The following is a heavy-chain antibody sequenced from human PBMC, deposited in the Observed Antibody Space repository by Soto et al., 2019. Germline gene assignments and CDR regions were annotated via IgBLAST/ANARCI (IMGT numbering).Heavy chain of an antibody. CDR1: GGSFSGYY. Sequence: SETLSLTCAVYGGSFSGYYWSWIRQPPGKGLEWIGEINHSGGTNYNPSLKSRVTISVDTSKDQFSLKLSSVTAADTAVYYCARGGFSKILDFWGQGTLVTVSS. V-gene: IGHV4-34*01. CDR2: INHSGGT. CDR3: ARGGFSKILDF. J-gene: IGHJ4*02. D-gene: IGHD3-3*02.